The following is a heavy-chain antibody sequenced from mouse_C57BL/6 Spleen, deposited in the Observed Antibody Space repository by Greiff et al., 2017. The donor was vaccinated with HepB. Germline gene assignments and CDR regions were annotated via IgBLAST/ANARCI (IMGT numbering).Heavy chain of an antibody. CDR1: GFTFSSYT. CDR2: ISGGGGNT. V-gene: IGHV5-9*01. J-gene: IGHJ3*01. D-gene: IGHD2-4*01. CDR3: ASRVYYDYGQGPGFAY. Sequence: EVQRVESGGGLVKPGGSLKLSCAASGFTFSSYTMSWGRQTPEKRLEWVATISGGGGNTYYPDSVKGRFTISRDNAKNTLYLQMSSLRSEDTALYYCASRVYYDYGQGPGFAYWGQGTLVTVSA.